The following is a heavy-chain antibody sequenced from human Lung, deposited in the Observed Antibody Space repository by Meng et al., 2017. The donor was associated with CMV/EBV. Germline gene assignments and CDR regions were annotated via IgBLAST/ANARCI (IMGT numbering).Heavy chain of an antibody. CDR3: ARQAYCGNDCYFVDV. CDR1: GASMRGFH. J-gene: IGHJ4*02. D-gene: IGHD2-21*02. V-gene: IGHV4-59*01. Sequence: GSLRLXCTVSGASMRGFHWTWIRQTPGKGLECLGYVYYSGGATYHPSLKSRVTISVDTSQNQFSLNLSSVTAADTAMYYCARQAYCGNDCYFVDVWGQGTLVTVSS. CDR2: VYYSGGA.